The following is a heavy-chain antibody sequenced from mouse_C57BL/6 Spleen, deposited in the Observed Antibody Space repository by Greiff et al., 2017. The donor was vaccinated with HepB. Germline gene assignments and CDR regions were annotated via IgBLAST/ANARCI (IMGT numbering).Heavy chain of an antibody. CDR2: IDPENGDT. J-gene: IGHJ4*01. D-gene: IGHD4-1*01. V-gene: IGHV14-4*01. CDR1: GFNIKDDY. CDR3: TTLGPLYAMDY. Sequence: VQLQQSGAELVRPGASVKLSCTASGFNIKDDYMHWVKQRPEQGLEWIGWIDPENGDTEYASKFQGKATITADTSSNTAYLQLLSLTSEDTAVYYCTTLGPLYAMDYWGQGTSVTVSS.